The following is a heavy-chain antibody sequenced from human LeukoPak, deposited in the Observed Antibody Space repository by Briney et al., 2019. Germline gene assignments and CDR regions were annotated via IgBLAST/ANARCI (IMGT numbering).Heavy chain of an antibody. J-gene: IGHJ1*01. V-gene: IGHV3-53*01. CDR3: ARPLTIAGTWNFQN. CDR2: IYSGGST. Sequence: GGSLRLSCAASGFTVSSNYMSWVRQAPGKGLEWVSVIYSGGSTYYADSVKGRFTISRDNSKNTLYLQMNSLREEDTAVYYCARPLTIAGTWNFQNWGQGTLVTVSS. D-gene: IGHD1-20*01. CDR1: GFTVSSNY.